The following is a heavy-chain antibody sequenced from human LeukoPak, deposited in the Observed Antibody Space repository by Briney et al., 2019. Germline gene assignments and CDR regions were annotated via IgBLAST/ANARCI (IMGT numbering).Heavy chain of an antibody. V-gene: IGHV1-69*05. J-gene: IGHJ4*02. CDR2: IIPIFGTA. Sequence: GASVKVSCKASGYTFTSYAISWVRQAPGQGLEWMGGIIPIFGTANYAQKFQGRVTITTDESTSTAYMELSSLRSEDTAVYYCAREGPAGGDFDYWGQGTLVTVSS. CDR3: AREGPAGGDFDY. CDR1: GYTFTSYA. D-gene: IGHD1-14*01.